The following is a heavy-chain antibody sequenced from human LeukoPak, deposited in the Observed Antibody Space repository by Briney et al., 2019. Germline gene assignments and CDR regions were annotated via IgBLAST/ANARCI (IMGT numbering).Heavy chain of an antibody. CDR2: ISSRSSTI. Sequence: GGSLRLSCAASGFTFSDYSMNWVRQAPGKGLEWVSYISSRSSTIYYADSVRGRITISRDNAKNSLYLQMNSLRAEDTAVYYCARGWSSSWPDYWGQGTLVTVSS. CDR1: GFTFSDYS. CDR3: ARGWSSSWPDY. J-gene: IGHJ4*02. D-gene: IGHD6-13*01. V-gene: IGHV3-48*01.